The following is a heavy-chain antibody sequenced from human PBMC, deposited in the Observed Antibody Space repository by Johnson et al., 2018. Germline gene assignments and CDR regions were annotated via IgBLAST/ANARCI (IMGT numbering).Heavy chain of an antibody. CDR3: AKDFFRWEVRDAFDI. V-gene: IGHV3-30*18. CDR2: ISYDGSNK. Sequence: VQLVESGGGVVQPGRSLRLSCAASGFTFSSYGMHWVRQAPGKGLEWVAVISYDGSNKYYADSVKGRFTISRDNSKNTLYLQRNSLRAEDTAVYYCAKDFFRWEVRDAFDIWGQGTMVTVSS. CDR1: GFTFSSYG. J-gene: IGHJ3*02. D-gene: IGHD1-26*01.